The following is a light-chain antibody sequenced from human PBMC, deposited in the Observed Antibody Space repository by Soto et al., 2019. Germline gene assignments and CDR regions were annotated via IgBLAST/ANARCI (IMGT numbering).Light chain of an antibody. J-gene: IGKJ5*01. Sequence: EIVMTQSPVTLSVSPGERATLSCRASQNISRSLAWYQQKPGQAPRLLIHGASTRATGIPARFSGSGSGTEFTLTISSLQSEDFAVYYCQQYNNWPITFGQGTRLEI. CDR1: QNISRS. CDR2: GAS. CDR3: QQYNNWPIT. V-gene: IGKV3-15*01.